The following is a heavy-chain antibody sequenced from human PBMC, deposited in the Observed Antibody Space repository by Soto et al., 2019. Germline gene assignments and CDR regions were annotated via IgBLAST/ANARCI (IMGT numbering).Heavy chain of an antibody. V-gene: IGHV1-8*01. CDR3: AVPGYFGCDCRNPNRFAP. Sequence: ASVKVSCKASGYTFNSYDINWVRQATGQGLEWMGWMNPNSGNTGYAQKFQGRVTMTRNTSISTAYMELSSLRSEDTAVYYCAVPGYFGCDCRNPNRFAPWGQGTLVTVPQ. D-gene: IGHD2-21*01. CDR2: MNPNSGNT. CDR1: GYTFNSYD. J-gene: IGHJ5*02.